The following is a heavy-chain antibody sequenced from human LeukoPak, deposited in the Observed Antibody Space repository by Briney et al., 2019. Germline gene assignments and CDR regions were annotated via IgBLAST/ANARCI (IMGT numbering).Heavy chain of an antibody. Sequence: GGSLRLSCAASGFPFNNYWLNWVRQAPGKGLEWVASIKTDGSETFYVDSVKGRFTISRDNSKNTLYLQMNSLRAEDTAVYYCANRGYCSSTSCMGAFDIWGQGTMVTVSS. CDR3: ANRGYCSSTSCMGAFDI. J-gene: IGHJ3*02. CDR2: IKTDGSET. D-gene: IGHD2-2*01. CDR1: GFPFNNYW. V-gene: IGHV3-7*01.